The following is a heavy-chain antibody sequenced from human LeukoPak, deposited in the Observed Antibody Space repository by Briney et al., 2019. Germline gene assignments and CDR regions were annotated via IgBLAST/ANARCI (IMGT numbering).Heavy chain of an antibody. Sequence: GGSLRLSCAASGFTFSSYGMHWVRQAPGKGLEWVAVISYDGSNKYYADSVKGRFTISRDNSKNTLYLQMNSLRAEDTAVYYCAKKRGYNYGDFDYWGQGTLVTVSS. J-gene: IGHJ4*02. D-gene: IGHD5-18*01. CDR1: GFTFSSYG. CDR2: ISYDGSNK. CDR3: AKKRGYNYGDFDY. V-gene: IGHV3-30*18.